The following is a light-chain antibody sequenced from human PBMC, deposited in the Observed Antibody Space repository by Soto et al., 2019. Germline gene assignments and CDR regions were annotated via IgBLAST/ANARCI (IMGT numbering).Light chain of an antibody. J-gene: IGLJ3*02. CDR1: SSNIGSNT. V-gene: IGLV1-44*01. CDR3: AAWDDSLPGPMM. Sequence: QPVLTQPPSASGTPGQRVTISCSGSSSNIGSNTVNWYQQLPGTAPKLLIYSDNQRPSGVPDRFSGSRSATSASLAISRLQSEDEADYYCAAWDDSLPGPMMFGGGTKLTVL. CDR2: SDN.